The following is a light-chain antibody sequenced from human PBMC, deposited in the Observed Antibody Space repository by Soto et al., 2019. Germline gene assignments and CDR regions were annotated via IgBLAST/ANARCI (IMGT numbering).Light chain of an antibody. CDR3: QQSYSTPLT. Sequence: DIQMTQSPSSLSASVGDRVTITCRASQSISSYLNWYHQKPGKAPKLLIYAASSLQSGVPSRFSGSGSGTDFTLTISSLQPEDFATYYCQQSYSTPLTFCQGTKVQIK. J-gene: IGKJ1*01. V-gene: IGKV1-39*01. CDR2: AAS. CDR1: QSISSY.